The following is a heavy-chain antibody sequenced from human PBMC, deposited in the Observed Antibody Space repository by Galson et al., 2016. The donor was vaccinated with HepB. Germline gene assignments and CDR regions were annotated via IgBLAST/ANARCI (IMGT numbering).Heavy chain of an antibody. Sequence: CAISGDSVSSDSAGWNWIRQSPSRGLEWLGRTYYRSKWRTDYAISVSSRITINPDTSNNRLSLQLNSVTPEDTGVYFCARDEYSRTWYFDYWGQGILVTVSS. V-gene: IGHV6-1*01. D-gene: IGHD6-13*01. CDR2: TYYRSKWRT. J-gene: IGHJ4*02. CDR3: ARDEYSRTWYFDY. CDR1: GDSVSSDSAG.